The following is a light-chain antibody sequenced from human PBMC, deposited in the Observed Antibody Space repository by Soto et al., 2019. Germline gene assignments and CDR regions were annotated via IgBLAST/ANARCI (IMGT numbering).Light chain of an antibody. CDR1: QSISSSF. CDR3: QQYDNSPIT. J-gene: IGKJ5*01. CDR2: GAS. V-gene: IGKV3-20*01. Sequence: EIVLTQSPGILSLSAGERASLSCGASQSISSSFLAWYQQKPGQAPRLLIYGASSRATGIPDRFSGTGSETDFTLTISRLEPEDFAVYYCQQYDNSPITFGQGTRLET.